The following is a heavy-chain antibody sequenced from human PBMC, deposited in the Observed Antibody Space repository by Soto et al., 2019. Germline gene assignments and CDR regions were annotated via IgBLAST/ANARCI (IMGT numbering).Heavy chain of an antibody. J-gene: IGHJ4*02. D-gene: IGHD1-26*01. CDR2: SRNKANSYST. Sequence: EVQLVESGGGLVQPGGSLRLSCAASGFTFSDHYMDWVRQAPGKGLEWVGRSRNKANSYSTEYAACVKGRFTISKDESKNFLDLHMSSLKTEDTAVYYCSRFSGSDARGLDYWGQGTRVTVSS. V-gene: IGHV3-72*01. CDR1: GFTFSDHY. CDR3: SRFSGSDARGLDY.